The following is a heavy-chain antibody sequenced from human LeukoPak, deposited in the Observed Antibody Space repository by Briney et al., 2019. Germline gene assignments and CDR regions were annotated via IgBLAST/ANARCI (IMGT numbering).Heavy chain of an antibody. CDR2: ISTDVT. Sequence: GGSLRPSCAASGFTFSSYAMTWVRQAPGKGLEWVSTISTDVTSSADSVKGRFTISRDNSKDTLYLQMNSLRAEDTAVYYCAKNYRYFDYWGQGTLVTVSS. CDR1: GFTFSSYA. D-gene: IGHD1-7*01. CDR3: AKNYRYFDY. V-gene: IGHV3-23*01. J-gene: IGHJ4*02.